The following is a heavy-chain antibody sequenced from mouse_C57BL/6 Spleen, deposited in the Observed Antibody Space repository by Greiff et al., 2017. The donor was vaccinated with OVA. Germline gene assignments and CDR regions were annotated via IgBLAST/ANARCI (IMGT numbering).Heavy chain of an antibody. Sequence: VQLQQPGTELVKPGASVKLSCKASGYTFTSYWMHWVKQRPGQGLEWIGNINPSNGGTNYNEKFKSKATLTVDKSSSTAYMQLSSLTSEDSAVYYCAREGGTTVRALDYWGQGTTLTVSS. CDR2: INPSNGGT. CDR3: AREGGTTVRALDY. V-gene: IGHV1-53*01. J-gene: IGHJ2*01. CDR1: GYTFTSYW. D-gene: IGHD1-1*01.